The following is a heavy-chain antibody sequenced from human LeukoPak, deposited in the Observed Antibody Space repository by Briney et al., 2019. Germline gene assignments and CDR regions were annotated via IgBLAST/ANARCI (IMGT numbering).Heavy chain of an antibody. Sequence: GGSLRLSCAASGFTFSSYWMSWVRQAPGKGLEWVSAISGSGGSTYYADSVKGRFTISRDNSKNTLYLQMNSLRAEDTAVYYCAKDQDSGWDYYYYYYYMDVWGKGTTVTISS. V-gene: IGHV3-23*01. CDR3: AKDQDSGWDYYYYYYYMDV. J-gene: IGHJ6*03. D-gene: IGHD6-19*01. CDR1: GFTFSSYW. CDR2: ISGSGGST.